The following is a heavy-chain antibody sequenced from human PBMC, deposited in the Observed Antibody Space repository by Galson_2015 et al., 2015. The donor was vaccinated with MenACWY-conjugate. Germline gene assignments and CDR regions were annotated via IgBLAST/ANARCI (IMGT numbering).Heavy chain of an antibody. CDR3: VKSSWVASGWGLFDY. J-gene: IGHJ4*02. Sequence: SLRLSCAASGFTFSSYGMRWVRQAPGKGLEWVSRITGRSGSTYYADSVKGRFTISRDNSKNTLYMQMNSLRAEDTAVYYCVKSSWVASGWGLFDYWGQGTLVTVSS. CDR1: GFTFSSYG. CDR2: ITGRSGST. D-gene: IGHD1-26*01. V-gene: IGHV3-23*01.